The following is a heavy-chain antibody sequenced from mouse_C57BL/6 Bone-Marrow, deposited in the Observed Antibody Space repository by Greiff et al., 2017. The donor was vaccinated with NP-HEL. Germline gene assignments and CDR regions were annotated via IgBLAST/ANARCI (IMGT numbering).Heavy chain of an antibody. D-gene: IGHD2-3*01. V-gene: IGHV5-6*01. CDR3: ARPPDGYYWYFDV. Sequence: EVQGVESGGDLVKPGGSPKLSCAASGFTFSSYGMSWVRQTPDKRLEWVATISSGGSYTYYPDSVKGRFTISRDNAKNTLYLQMSSLKSEDTAMYYCARPPDGYYWYFDVWGTGTTVTVSS. J-gene: IGHJ1*03. CDR1: GFTFSSYG. CDR2: ISSGGSYT.